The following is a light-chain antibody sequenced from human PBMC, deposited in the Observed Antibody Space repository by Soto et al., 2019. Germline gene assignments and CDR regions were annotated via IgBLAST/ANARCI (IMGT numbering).Light chain of an antibody. CDR3: QQYGSSGT. Sequence: EIVLTHSRGTLSLSPGERATLSCRASQSVSNNYLAWYQQKPGQAPRLLIYGASNRATGIPDRFSGSGSGTEFTLNISRLEPEDLAVYYCQQYGSSGTLGQGAKVDIK. CDR1: QSVSNNY. V-gene: IGKV3-20*01. CDR2: GAS. J-gene: IGKJ1*01.